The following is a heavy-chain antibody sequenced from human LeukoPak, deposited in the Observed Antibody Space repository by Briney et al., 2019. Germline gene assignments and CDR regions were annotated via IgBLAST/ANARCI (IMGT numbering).Heavy chain of an antibody. CDR3: ARGLLGYCSSTSCPDY. J-gene: IGHJ4*02. CDR1: GYTFTGYY. Sequence: ASVKVSCKASGYTFTGYYMHWVRQAPGQGLEWMGWINPNSGGTNYAQKFQGRVTMTRDTSISTAYMELSRLRSDDTAVYYCARGLLGYCSSTSCPDYWGQGTLVTVSS. V-gene: IGHV1-2*02. CDR2: INPNSGGT. D-gene: IGHD2-2*01.